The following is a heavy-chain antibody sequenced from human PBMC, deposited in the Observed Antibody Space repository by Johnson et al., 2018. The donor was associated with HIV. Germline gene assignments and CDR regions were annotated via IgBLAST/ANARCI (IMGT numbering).Heavy chain of an antibody. Sequence: VQLVESGGGVVQPGGSLRLSCAASGLTLSRCDMHWVRQPTGKGLEWVSGIGTAGDTYYAVSVTGRFTISRGNAKNSLHLQMNSLRADDTAVYYCARLPSGYSRDGFNIWGQGTMVTVSS. CDR2: IGTAGDT. J-gene: IGHJ3*02. CDR3: ARLPSGYSRDGFNI. CDR1: GLTLSRCD. D-gene: IGHD5-18*01. V-gene: IGHV3-13*01.